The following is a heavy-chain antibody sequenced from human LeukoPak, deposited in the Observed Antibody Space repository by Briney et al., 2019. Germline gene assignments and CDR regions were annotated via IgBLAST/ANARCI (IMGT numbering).Heavy chain of an antibody. CDR1: GGSISSYY. CDR2: IYYSGST. V-gene: IGHV4-59*08. CDR3: ARHGDGSTFD. Sequence: PSETLSLTCTVSGGSISSYYWSWIRQPPGKGLEWIGYIYYSGSTNYNPSLKSRVTISVDTSKNQFSLKLSSVTAADTAVYYCARHGDGSTFDWGQGTLVTVSS. J-gene: IGHJ4*02. D-gene: IGHD5-24*01.